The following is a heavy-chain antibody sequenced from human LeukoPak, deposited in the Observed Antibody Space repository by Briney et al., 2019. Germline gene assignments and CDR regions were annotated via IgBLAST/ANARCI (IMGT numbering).Heavy chain of an antibody. V-gene: IGHV3-21*01. D-gene: IGHD4-23*01. J-gene: IGHJ4*02. CDR2: ISSSSSYI. CDR3: ARTGITVAPPFDY. CDR1: GFTFSNYN. Sequence: GGSLRLSCAASGFTFSNYNMHWVRQAPGKGLEGVSSISSSSSYIYYADSVKGRFTISRDNAKNSLYLQMTSLRAEDTAVYYCARTGITVAPPFDYWGQGTLVTVSS.